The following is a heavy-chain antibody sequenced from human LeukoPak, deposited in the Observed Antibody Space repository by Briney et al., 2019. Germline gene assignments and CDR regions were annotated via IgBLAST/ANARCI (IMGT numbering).Heavy chain of an antibody. CDR3: ARGSYTDY. CDR2: IRSSSSYI. D-gene: IGHD3-10*01. J-gene: IGHJ4*02. CDR1: GFIFSNYS. Sequence: MSGGSLRLSCAASGFIFSNYSMNWVRQAPGKGLEWVSSIRSSSSYIYYADSVMGRVTISRDNAKNSLSLQMNSLRAEDTAVYYCARGSYTDYWGQGTLVTVSS. V-gene: IGHV3-21*01.